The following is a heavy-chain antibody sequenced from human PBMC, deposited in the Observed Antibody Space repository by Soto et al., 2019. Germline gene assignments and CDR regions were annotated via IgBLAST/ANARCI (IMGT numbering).Heavy chain of an antibody. Sequence: QLQLQESGPGLVKPSETLSLTCTVSGDSIRSSIYYWGWIRQPPGKGLEWIGTIYYSGSNFYNPAFKSLVTISVYTSKNHFSLRLSSVTAADTAVYYCASQAAVGTRRGSCYFDYWGQGTLVTVSS. V-gene: IGHV4-39*01. CDR3: ASQAAVGTRRGSCYFDY. D-gene: IGHD6-13*01. CDR1: GDSIRSSIYY. CDR2: IYYSGSN. J-gene: IGHJ4*02.